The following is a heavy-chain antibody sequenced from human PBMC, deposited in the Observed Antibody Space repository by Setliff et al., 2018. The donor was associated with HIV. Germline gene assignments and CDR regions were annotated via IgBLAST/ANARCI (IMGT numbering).Heavy chain of an antibody. D-gene: IGHD2-21*01. CDR2: VHISGSV. J-gene: IGHJ6*03. CDR3: ARVGLAYSGDMDV. V-gene: IGHV4-61*02. Sequence: SETLSLTCTVSGGSVSRSDYYWSWIRQPAGGGLEWIGRVHISGSVNYNPSLRSRVSISIDTSKNQCSLKLTSVTAADTAVYYCARVGLAYSGDMDVWGKGTTVTVS. CDR1: GGSVSRSDYY.